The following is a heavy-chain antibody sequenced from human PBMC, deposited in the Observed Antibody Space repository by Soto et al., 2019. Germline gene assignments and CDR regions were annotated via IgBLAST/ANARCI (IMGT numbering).Heavy chain of an antibody. V-gene: IGHV4-59*08. Sequence: SETLSLTCTVSSGSIVTYYWSWILQSPWKGLEWIGHIFYSGGISYNPSLESRVTMSVDTSKKEVSLKLNSVSAADTGVCYCAAGTDRVVLGQRGR. CDR2: IFYSGGI. CDR3: AAGTDRVVLGQ. CDR1: SGSIVTYY. J-gene: IGHJ2*01. D-gene: IGHD1-1*01.